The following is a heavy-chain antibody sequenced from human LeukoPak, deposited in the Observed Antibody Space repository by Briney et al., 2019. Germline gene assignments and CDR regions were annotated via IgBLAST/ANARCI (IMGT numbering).Heavy chain of an antibody. CDR2: ISYDGSNK. V-gene: IGHV3-30*01. D-gene: IGHD4-11*01. CDR3: ARAFHGDYPEPWFDH. Sequence: GGSLRLSCAASGFTFSSYAMHWVRQAPGKGLEWVAVISYDGSNKYYADSVKGRFTISRDNSKNTLYLQMNSLRAEDTAVYYCARAFHGDYPEPWFDHWGQGTLVTVYS. J-gene: IGHJ5*02. CDR1: GFTFSSYA.